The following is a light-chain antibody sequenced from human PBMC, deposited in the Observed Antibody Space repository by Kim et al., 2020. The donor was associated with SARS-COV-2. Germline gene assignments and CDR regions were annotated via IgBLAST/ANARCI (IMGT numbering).Light chain of an antibody. CDR3: QKYDTAPWT. CDR2: AAS. J-gene: IGKJ1*01. Sequence: ASVGDGVTITCRASQGISNYLALYQQKPGEAPKLLIYAASTLQFGVSTRFSGSGSGTEFTLTISDLQPEDVATYYCQKYDTAPWTFGHGTKVDIK. V-gene: IGKV1-27*01. CDR1: QGISNY.